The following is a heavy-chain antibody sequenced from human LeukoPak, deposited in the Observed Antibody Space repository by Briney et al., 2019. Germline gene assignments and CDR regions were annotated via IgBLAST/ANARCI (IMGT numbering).Heavy chain of an antibody. CDR3: ARGYYYDSSGYYYFDY. CDR2: IIPIFATP. D-gene: IGHD3-22*01. J-gene: IGHJ4*02. V-gene: IGHV1-69*05. Sequence: SVKVSCKASGGTFSSYAISWVRQAPGQGLEWMGGIIPIFATPNYAQTFQGRVTITTDESTSTAYMELSSLRSEDTAVYYCARGYYYDSSGYYYFDYWGQGTLVTVSS. CDR1: GGTFSSYA.